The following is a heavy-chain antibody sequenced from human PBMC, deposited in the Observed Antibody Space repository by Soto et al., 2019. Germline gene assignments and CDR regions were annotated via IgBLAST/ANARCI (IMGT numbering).Heavy chain of an antibody. CDR2: IWYDGSNA. D-gene: IGHD6-19*01. CDR1: GFTFSIFG. CDR3: ARDKGSSTVVSGISQEGYFDS. V-gene: IGHV3-33*01. J-gene: IGHJ4*02. Sequence: QVQLVDSGGGVVQPGRSLRLSCAASGFTFSIFGMHWVRQAPGKGLEWAAIIWYDGSNAYYADSVRGRFTISRDNSKNTVYLQMNSLRAEDTAVYYCARDKGSSTVVSGISQEGYFDSWGQGTLVTVSS.